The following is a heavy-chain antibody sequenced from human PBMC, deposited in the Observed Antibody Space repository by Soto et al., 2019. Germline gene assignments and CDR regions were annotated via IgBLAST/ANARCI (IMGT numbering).Heavy chain of an antibody. V-gene: IGHV3-23*01. CDR1: GFTFSNYA. Sequence: PGGSLRLSCAASGFTFSNYAMSWVRQAPGKGLEWVSAISSSGDSPYYADSVKGRFTVSRDNSQNTLYLQMNSLRVEDTAIYYCARNTIPHPHYWGPGTLVTVSS. CDR2: ISSSGDSP. D-gene: IGHD1-1*01. CDR3: ARNTIPHPHY. J-gene: IGHJ4*02.